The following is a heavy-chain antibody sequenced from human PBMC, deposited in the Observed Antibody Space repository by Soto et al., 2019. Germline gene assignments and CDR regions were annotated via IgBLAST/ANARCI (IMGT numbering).Heavy chain of an antibody. CDR3: ARGRTRLPAAPSRYFDY. CDR1: GGTFSSYT. CDR2: IIPILGIA. D-gene: IGHD2-2*01. V-gene: IGHV1-69*02. Sequence: QVQLVQSGAEVKKPGSSVKVSCKASGGTFSSYTISWVRQAPGQGLEWMGRIIPILGIANYAQKFQGRVTITADKSTSTAYMELSSLRSEDTAVYYCARGRTRLPAAPSRYFDYWGQGTLVTVSS. J-gene: IGHJ4*02.